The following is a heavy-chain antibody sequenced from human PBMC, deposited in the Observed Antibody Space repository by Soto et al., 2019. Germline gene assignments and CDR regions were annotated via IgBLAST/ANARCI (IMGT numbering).Heavy chain of an antibody. CDR2: INSGGSI. J-gene: IGHJ6*04. CDR3: TRNDGHCSGGTCYGIPRDV. D-gene: IGHD2-15*01. Sequence: EVQLVESGGGLVQPGGSLRLSCAASGFTVSSNYMSWVRQAPGKGLEWVSLINSGGSISYADSVKGRFTISRDNSENTLYLQMSTLGVADTAVYYCTRNDGHCSGGTCYGIPRDVWGKGTTVTVSS. CDR1: GFTVSSNY. V-gene: IGHV3-66*01.